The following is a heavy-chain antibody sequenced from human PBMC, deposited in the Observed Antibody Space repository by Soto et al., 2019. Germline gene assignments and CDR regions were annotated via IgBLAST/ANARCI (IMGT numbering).Heavy chain of an antibody. D-gene: IGHD6-19*01. CDR1: GFTFSSYA. V-gene: IGHV3-23*01. Sequence: EVQLLESGGGLVQPGGSLRLSCAASGFTFSSYAMSWVRQAPGKGLEWVSAISGSGGSTYYADSVKGRFTISRDNSKNTRDLQRNSLRAEDTAVYYCAKGSSGWYERFDYWGQGTLVTVSS. J-gene: IGHJ4*02. CDR3: AKGSSGWYERFDY. CDR2: ISGSGGST.